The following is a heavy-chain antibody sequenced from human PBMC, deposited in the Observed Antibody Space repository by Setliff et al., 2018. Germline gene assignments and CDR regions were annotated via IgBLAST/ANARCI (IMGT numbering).Heavy chain of an antibody. Sequence: SETLSLTCTVSGGSISRYHWSWIRQPPGKGLEWIGYIRTSGTTNYNPSLKSRVTISVDTSKNQFSLRLKSVTAADTAVYYCARTRYGLGGRPYWGQGTLVTVSS. CDR2: IRTSGTT. D-gene: IGHD2-15*01. CDR3: ARTRYGLGGRPY. J-gene: IGHJ4*02. CDR1: GGSISRYH. V-gene: IGHV4-4*08.